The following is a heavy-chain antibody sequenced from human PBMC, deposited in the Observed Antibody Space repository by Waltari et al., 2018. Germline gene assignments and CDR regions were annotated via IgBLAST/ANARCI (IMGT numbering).Heavy chain of an antibody. CDR3: AKDSLVYSSRSGMDV. V-gene: IGHV3-9*01. D-gene: IGHD6-13*01. CDR2: ISWNSGSI. Sequence: EVQLVESGGGLVQPGRSLRLSCAASGFTFDDYAMHWVRQAPGKGLGWVSGISWNSGSIGYADSVKGRFTISRDNAKNSLYLQMNSLRAEDTALYYCAKDSLVYSSRSGMDVWGQGTTVTVSS. CDR1: GFTFDDYA. J-gene: IGHJ6*02.